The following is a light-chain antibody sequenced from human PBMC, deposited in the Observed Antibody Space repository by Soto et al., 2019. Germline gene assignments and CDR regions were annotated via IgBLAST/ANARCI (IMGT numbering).Light chain of an antibody. J-gene: IGLJ3*02. CDR2: SNN. CDR1: GSNIGSNT. Sequence: QSVLTQPPSVSAAPGQTVTISCSGSGSNIGSNTVNWYQQLPGTAPKLLIYSNNQRPSGVPDRFSGSKSGTSASLAISGLQSEDEADYYCAAWDDSLNGWVFGGGTKLTVL. CDR3: AAWDDSLNGWV. V-gene: IGLV1-44*01.